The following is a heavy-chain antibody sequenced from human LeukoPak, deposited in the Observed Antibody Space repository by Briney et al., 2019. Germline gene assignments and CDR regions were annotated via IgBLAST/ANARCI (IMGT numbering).Heavy chain of an antibody. CDR3: VRGRGSYGWFDP. J-gene: IGHJ5*02. CDR1: GFTSRSYS. D-gene: IGHD3-10*01. CDR2: ISGDGTAR. Sequence: PGRSLRLSCPASGFTSRSYSMHWVRQVPGKGPVWVSRISGDGTARNYADSVKGRFTISRDDAKNTVDLQMNSLRGEDTAVYYCVRGRGSYGWFDPWGQGTLVTVSS. V-gene: IGHV3-74*01.